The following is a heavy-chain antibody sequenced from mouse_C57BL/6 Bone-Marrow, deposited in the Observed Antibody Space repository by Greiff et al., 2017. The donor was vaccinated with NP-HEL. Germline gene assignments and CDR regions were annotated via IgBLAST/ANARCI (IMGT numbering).Heavy chain of an antibody. CDR3: TRSDYGSLGSMDY. D-gene: IGHD1-1*01. CDR1: GYTFTDYE. CDR2: IDPETGGT. V-gene: IGHV1-15*01. J-gene: IGHJ4*01. Sequence: VQLVESGAELVRPGASVTLSCKASGYTFTDYEMHWVKQTPVHGLEWIGAIDPETGGTAYNQKFKGKAILTADKSSSTAYMELRSLTSEDSAVYYCTRSDYGSLGSMDYWGQGTSVTVSS.